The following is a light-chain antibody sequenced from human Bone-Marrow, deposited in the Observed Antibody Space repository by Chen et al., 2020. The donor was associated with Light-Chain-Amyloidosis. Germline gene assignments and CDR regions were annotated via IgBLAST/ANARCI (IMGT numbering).Light chain of an antibody. CDR3: QQHYGAPLT. CDR1: PSVLSSSDNKNY. J-gene: IGKJ1*01. CDR2: WAS. Sequence: DFVMTQSPDSLAVSLGERATINCKSSPSVLSSSDNKNYLAWYQQKPGQPPKLLIYWASTRESGVPDRVSGSGSGTDFILTISSLQAEDVAVYYCQQHYGAPLTFGPGTKVEIK. V-gene: IGKV4-1*01.